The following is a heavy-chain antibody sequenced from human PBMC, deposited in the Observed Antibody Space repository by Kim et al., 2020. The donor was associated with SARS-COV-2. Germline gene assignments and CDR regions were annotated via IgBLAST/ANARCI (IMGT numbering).Heavy chain of an antibody. CDR3: AKYVLLWFGELSEGMDV. V-gene: IGHV3-23*01. CDR2: ISGSGGST. D-gene: IGHD3-10*01. CDR1: GFTFSSYA. J-gene: IGHJ6*02. Sequence: LSLTCAASGFTFSSYAMSWVRQAPGKGLEWVSAISGSGGSTYYADSVKGRFTISRDNSKNTLYLQMNSLRAEDTAVYYCAKYVLLWFGELSEGMDVWGQGTTVTVSS.